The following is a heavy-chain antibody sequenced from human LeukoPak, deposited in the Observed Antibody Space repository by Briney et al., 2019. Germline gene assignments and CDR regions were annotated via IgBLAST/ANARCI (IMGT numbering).Heavy chain of an antibody. Sequence: SETLSLTCTVSGGSISSSSYYWGWIRQPPGKGLEWIGSIYYSGSTYYNPSLKSRVTISVDTSKNQFSLKLSSVTAADTAVYYCARLNRYFDWLSRYYYYYMDVWGKGTTVTVSS. V-gene: IGHV4-39*07. J-gene: IGHJ6*03. CDR3: ARLNRYFDWLSRYYYYYMDV. CDR1: GGSISSSSYY. D-gene: IGHD3-9*01. CDR2: IYYSGST.